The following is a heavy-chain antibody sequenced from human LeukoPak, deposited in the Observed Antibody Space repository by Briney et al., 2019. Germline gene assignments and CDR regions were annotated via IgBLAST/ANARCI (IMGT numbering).Heavy chain of an antibody. V-gene: IGHV3-33*01. CDR2: LWYDGSRA. D-gene: IGHD1-26*01. CDR1: GFIFSIYG. Sequence: PGRSLRLSCAASGFIFSIYGMRWVRQAGGEGLEWVVVLWYDGSRAYYADAVKGRFTITRDNSKYTLYLQMNSLRAEDTAVYYCARSWDYMDVWGKGTPATVSS. CDR3: ARSWDYMDV. J-gene: IGHJ6*03.